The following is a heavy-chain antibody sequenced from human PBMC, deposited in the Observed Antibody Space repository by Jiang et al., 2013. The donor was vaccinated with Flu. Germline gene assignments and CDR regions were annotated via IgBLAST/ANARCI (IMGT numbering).Heavy chain of an antibody. V-gene: IGHV1-69*01. CDR3: ARDPDTAMGPFDY. CDR1: FSSYA. CDR2: IIPIFGTA. Sequence: FSSYAISWVRQAPGQGLEWMGGIIPIFGTANYAQKFQGRVTITADESTSTAYMELSSLRSEDTAVYYCARDPDTAMGPFDYWGQGTLVTVSS. D-gene: IGHD5-18*01. J-gene: IGHJ4*02.